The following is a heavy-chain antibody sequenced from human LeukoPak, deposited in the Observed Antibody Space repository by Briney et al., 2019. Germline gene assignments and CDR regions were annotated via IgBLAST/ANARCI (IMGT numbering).Heavy chain of an antibody. D-gene: IGHD2-2*01. V-gene: IGHV5-51*01. CDR2: IYPGDSDT. CDR1: GYSFTTYW. Sequence: GESLKISCKASGYSFTTYWIGWVRQMPGKGLEWMGIIYPGDSDTTYSPSLQGQVTISADKSISTAYLQWSSLKASDTAMYYCARHGGGYCRSTSCYLFDPWGQGTLVTVSS. CDR3: ARHGGGYCRSTSCYLFDP. J-gene: IGHJ5*02.